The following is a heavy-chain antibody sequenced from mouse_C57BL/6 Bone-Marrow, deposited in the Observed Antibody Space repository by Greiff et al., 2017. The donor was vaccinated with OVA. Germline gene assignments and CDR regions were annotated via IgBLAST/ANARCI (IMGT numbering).Heavy chain of an antibody. J-gene: IGHJ3*01. V-gene: IGHV1-54*01. CDR3: ASPSWFAY. CDR2: INPGSGGT. Sequence: VQLQQSGAELVRPGTSVKVSCKASGYAFTNYLIEWVKQRPGQGLEWIGVINPGSGGTNYNEKFKGKATLTADKSSSTAYMQLSSLTSEDSAVCVCASPSWFAYWGQGNLVTVSA. CDR1: GYAFTNYL.